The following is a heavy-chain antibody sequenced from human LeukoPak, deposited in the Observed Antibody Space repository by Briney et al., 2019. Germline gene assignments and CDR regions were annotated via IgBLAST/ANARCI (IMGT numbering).Heavy chain of an antibody. D-gene: IGHD1-26*01. V-gene: IGHV3-64*01. CDR1: GFTFSSYA. CDR3: AKDLRGSYYDAFDI. CDR2: ISSNGGST. Sequence: PGGSLRLSCAASGFTFSSYAMHWVRQAPGKGLEYVSAISSNGGSTYYANSVKGRFTISRDNSKNTLYLRMNSLRAEDTAVYYCAKDLRGSYYDAFDIWGQGTMVTVSS. J-gene: IGHJ3*02.